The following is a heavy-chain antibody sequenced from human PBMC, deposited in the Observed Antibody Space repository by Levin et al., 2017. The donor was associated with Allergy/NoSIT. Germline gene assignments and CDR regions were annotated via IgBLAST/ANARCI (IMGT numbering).Heavy chain of an antibody. D-gene: IGHD2-15*01. J-gene: IGHJ6*02. CDR3: ASYCVVVVAATRTPWCMDV. Sequence: SETLSLTCAVYGGSFSGYYWSWIRQPPGKGLEWIGEINHSGSTNYNPSLKSRVTISVDTSKNQFSLKLSSVTAADTAVYYCASYCVVVVAATRTPWCMDVWGQGTTVTVSS. V-gene: IGHV4-34*01. CDR2: INHSGST. CDR1: GGSFSGYY.